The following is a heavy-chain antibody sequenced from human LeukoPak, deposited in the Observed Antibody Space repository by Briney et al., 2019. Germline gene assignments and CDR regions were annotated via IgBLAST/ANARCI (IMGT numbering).Heavy chain of an antibody. Sequence: WASVKVPCRTSGYTFTDNGISWVRQTAAQGLEWMGWINAFSGLTDYAPKFRDRVTLTTDSSTSTAYMELRSLRSDDTAVYYCVRYRVTFGGIIPFNYGMDVWGQGTTVTVSS. V-gene: IGHV1-18*01. J-gene: IGHJ6*02. D-gene: IGHD3-16*01. CDR3: VRYRVTFGGIIPFNYGMDV. CDR1: GYTFTDNG. CDR2: INAFSGLT.